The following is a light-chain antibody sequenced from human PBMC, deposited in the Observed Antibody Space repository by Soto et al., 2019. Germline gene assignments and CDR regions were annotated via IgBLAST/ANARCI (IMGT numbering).Light chain of an antibody. V-gene: IGKV1-39*01. CDR1: QSISNY. CDR3: QQSYSTPWT. CDR2: AAS. J-gene: IGKJ1*01. Sequence: DIQMTQSPSSLSASVRDRVTITCRASQSISNYLNWYQQKPGKAPKLLIYAASSLQSGVPSSFSGSGSGTDLTLTISSLQPEDFATYYCQQSYSTPWTFGQGTKVEIK.